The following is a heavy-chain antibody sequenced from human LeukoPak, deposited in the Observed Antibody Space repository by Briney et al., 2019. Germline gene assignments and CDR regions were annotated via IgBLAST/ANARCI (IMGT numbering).Heavy chain of an antibody. Sequence: GASVKVSCKASGYTFTSYDINWVRQATGQGLEWMGWMNPNSDNTGYAQKFQGRVTMTRNTSISTAYMELSSLRSEDTAVYYCARGYGLAAGTEFYDYWGQGTLVTVSS. CDR1: GYTFTSYD. CDR3: ARGYGLAAGTEFYDY. D-gene: IGHD6-13*01. V-gene: IGHV1-8*01. J-gene: IGHJ4*02. CDR2: MNPNSDNT.